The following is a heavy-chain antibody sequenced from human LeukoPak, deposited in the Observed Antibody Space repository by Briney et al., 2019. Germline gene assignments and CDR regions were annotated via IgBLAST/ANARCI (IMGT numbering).Heavy chain of an antibody. V-gene: IGHV4-59*08. CDR2: IYYSGST. J-gene: IGHJ2*01. D-gene: IGHD5-12*01. Sequence: PSETLSLTCTDSGGSISSYYWSWIRQPPGKGLEWIGYIYYSGSTNYNPSLKSRVTISVDTSKNQFSLKLSSVTAADTAVYYCARPSGYSGYDPNWYFDLSGRGTLVTVSS. CDR1: GGSISSYY. CDR3: ARPSGYSGYDPNWYFDL.